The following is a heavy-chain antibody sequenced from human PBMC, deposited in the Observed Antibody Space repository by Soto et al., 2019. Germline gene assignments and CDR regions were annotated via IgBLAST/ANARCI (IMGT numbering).Heavy chain of an antibody. CDR2: IYYSGST. CDR1: GGSISSGGYY. Sequence: PSETLSLTCTVSGGSISSGGYYWSWIRQHPGKGLEWIGYIYYSGSTYYNPSLKSRVTISVDTSKNQFSLKLSSVTAADTAVYYCARDRRRGYCSGGSCYSFYDYWGQGTLVTVSS. D-gene: IGHD2-15*01. J-gene: IGHJ4*02. CDR3: ARDRRRGYCSGGSCYSFYDY. V-gene: IGHV4-31*03.